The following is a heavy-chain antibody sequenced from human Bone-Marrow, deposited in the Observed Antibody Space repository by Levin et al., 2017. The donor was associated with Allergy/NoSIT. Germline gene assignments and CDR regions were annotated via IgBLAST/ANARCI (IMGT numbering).Heavy chain of an antibody. CDR1: GYTFTGYY. CDR3: ARGPGPGSSSYPLDY. D-gene: IGHD6-13*01. CDR2: INPNSGGT. Sequence: ASVKVSCKASGYTFTGYYMHWVRQAPGQGLEWMGRINPNSGGTNYAQKFQGRVTMTRDTSINTAYMELSRLRSDDTAVYYCARGPGPGSSSYPLDYWGQGTLVTVSS. J-gene: IGHJ4*02. V-gene: IGHV1-2*06.